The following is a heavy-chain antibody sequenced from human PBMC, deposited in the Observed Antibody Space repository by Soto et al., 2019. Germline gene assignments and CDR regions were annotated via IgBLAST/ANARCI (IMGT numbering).Heavy chain of an antibody. D-gene: IGHD2-15*01. J-gene: IGHJ4*02. CDR3: VTGWSEY. V-gene: IGHV3-74*01. CDR2: INSDGTYI. CDR1: EFTFSSSW. Sequence: VGSLRLSCVVSEFTFSSSWMHWVRQGPGKGLVWVSRINSDGTYINYADSVKGRFTTSRDNAKNMLYLQMNSLRAEDTALYYCVTGWSEYWGQGTLVTVSS.